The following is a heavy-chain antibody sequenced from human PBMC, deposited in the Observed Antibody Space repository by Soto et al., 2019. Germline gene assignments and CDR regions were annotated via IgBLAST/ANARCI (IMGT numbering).Heavy chain of an antibody. J-gene: IGHJ4*02. Sequence: XVSLRLSCAASGFTFSSYRMNWVRQAPGKGLEWVSSISSSTSYIYYADSLKGRFTISRDNAKNSLYLQMNSLRAEDTAVYYCARGETGYGDYVDYWGQGTLVTVSS. D-gene: IGHD4-17*01. CDR1: GFTFSSYR. CDR3: ARGETGYGDYVDY. CDR2: ISSSTSYI. V-gene: IGHV3-21*01.